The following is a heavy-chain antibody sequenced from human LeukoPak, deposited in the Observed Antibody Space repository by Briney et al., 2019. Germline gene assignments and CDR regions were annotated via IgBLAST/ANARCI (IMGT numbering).Heavy chain of an antibody. CDR1: GYTFTIYA. J-gene: IGHJ4*02. D-gene: IGHD6-13*01. V-gene: IGHV7-4-1*02. CDR2: INTNTGNP. Sequence: ASVTVSCKASGYTFTIYAMNWVRQAPGQGLEWMGWINTNTGNPTYAQGFTGRFVFSLDTSVSTAYLQISSLKAEDTAVYYCARPDLIAAAGHSLFDYWGQGTLVTVSS. CDR3: ARPDLIAAAGHSLFDY.